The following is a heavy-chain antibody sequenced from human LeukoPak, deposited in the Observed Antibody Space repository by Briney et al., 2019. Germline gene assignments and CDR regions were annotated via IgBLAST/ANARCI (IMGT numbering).Heavy chain of an antibody. Sequence: SETLSLTCTVSGYSMSSGYYWGWIRQPPGKGLQWIGSIFHSGNSYYNPSLKSRVTISVDTSKNQFSLKVNSVTAADTAVYYCAKVGYTWTLWFDSWGKGQPVTVSS. CDR1: GYSMSSGYY. CDR3: AKVGYTWTLWFDS. D-gene: IGHD2-2*02. V-gene: IGHV4-38-2*02. J-gene: IGHJ5*01. CDR2: IFHSGNS.